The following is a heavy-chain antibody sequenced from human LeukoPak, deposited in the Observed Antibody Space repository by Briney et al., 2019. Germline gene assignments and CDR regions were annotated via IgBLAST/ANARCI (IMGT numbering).Heavy chain of an antibody. Sequence: SVKVSCKASGGTFSSYAISWVRQAPGQGLEWMGRIIPILGIANYAQKFQGRVTITADKSTSTAYMELSSLRSEDTAVYYCASNDYYDSSGYYQSYFDYWGQGTLVTVSS. V-gene: IGHV1-69*04. CDR3: ASNDYYDSSGYYQSYFDY. J-gene: IGHJ4*02. CDR2: IIPILGIA. D-gene: IGHD3-22*01. CDR1: GGTFSSYA.